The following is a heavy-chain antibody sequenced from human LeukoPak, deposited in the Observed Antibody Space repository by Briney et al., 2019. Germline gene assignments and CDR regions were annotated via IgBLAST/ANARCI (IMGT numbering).Heavy chain of an antibody. CDR3: ARGGYSIFGVVYYYYYMDV. Sequence: SQTLSLTCAISGDSVSSNSAAWNWIRQSPSRGLEWLGRTYYRSKWYNDYAVSVKSRITINPDTSKNQFSLKLSSVTAADTAVYYCARGGYSIFGVVYYYYYMDVWGKGTTVTVSS. V-gene: IGHV6-1*01. CDR2: TYYRSKWYN. D-gene: IGHD3-3*01. CDR1: GDSVSSNSAA. J-gene: IGHJ6*03.